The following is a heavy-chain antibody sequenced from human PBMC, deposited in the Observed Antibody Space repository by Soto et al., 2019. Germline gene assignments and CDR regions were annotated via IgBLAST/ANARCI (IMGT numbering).Heavy chain of an antibody. CDR3: ARDGIGDSLYYGMDV. CDR2: ISAYNGNT. J-gene: IGHJ6*02. Sequence: ASVKVSCKASGYTFTSYGISWVRQAPGQGLEWMGWISAYNGNTNYAQKLQGRVTMTTDTSTSTAYVELRSLRSDDTAVYYCARDGIGDSLYYGMDVWGQGXTVTVYS. CDR1: GYTFTSYG. D-gene: IGHD2-21*02. V-gene: IGHV1-18*04.